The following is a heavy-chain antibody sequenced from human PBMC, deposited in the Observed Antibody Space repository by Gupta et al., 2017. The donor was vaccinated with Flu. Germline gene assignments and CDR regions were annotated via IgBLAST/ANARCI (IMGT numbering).Heavy chain of an antibody. V-gene: IGHV3-21*01. CDR1: GSTFSSYS. J-gene: IGHJ4*02. D-gene: IGHD6-19*01. Sequence: EVQLVESGGGVVKPGGSLISSCAASGSTFSSYSMKWVRPAPGKGLEWVSSVSSSSTNIRYTDSVKGGFTNARDNAKSSLYQKMNSLRAENTAVYYWAGDQGNEYSSGYYDHWGQGTLVTVSS. CDR3: AGDQGNEYSSGYYDH. CDR2: VSSSSTNI.